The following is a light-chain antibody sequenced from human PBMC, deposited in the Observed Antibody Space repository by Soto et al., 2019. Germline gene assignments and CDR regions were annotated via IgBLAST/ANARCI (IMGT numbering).Light chain of an antibody. CDR2: KAS. V-gene: IGKV1-5*03. Sequence: DIQMTQSPSTLSASVGDRVTITCRASQSISNWLAWYQQKPGKAPKLLIYKASSLDSGVPSRFSGGGSGTEFTLTISSLQPDDFATYYCHQYDSYPLTFGGGTKVDIK. J-gene: IGKJ4*01. CDR1: QSISNW. CDR3: HQYDSYPLT.